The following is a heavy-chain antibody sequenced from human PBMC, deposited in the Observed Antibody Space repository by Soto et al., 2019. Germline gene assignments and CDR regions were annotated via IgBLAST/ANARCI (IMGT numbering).Heavy chain of an antibody. J-gene: IGHJ4*02. V-gene: IGHV1-18*01. CDR2: ISAYNGNT. Sequence: GASVKLSCKASGYTFTSYGISWVRQAPGQGLEWMGWISAYNGNTNYAQKLQGRVTMTTDTSTSTAYMELRSLRSDDTAVYYCARNSRYYYDSSASFDYWGQGTLVTVPQ. D-gene: IGHD3-22*01. CDR1: GYTFTSYG. CDR3: ARNSRYYYDSSASFDY.